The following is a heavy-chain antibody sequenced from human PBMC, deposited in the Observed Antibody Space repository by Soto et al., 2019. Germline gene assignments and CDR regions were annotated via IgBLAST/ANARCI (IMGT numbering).Heavy chain of an antibody. V-gene: IGHV1-18*04. CDR3: AKYCSVTSCYRDGMAV. Sequence: ASVKVSCKASGYTFTSYGISWVRQAPGQGLEWMGWISGHNDNTYYTQKFQGRVTMTTDTLTSTAYMELRSLRSDDTAVYYCAKYCSVTSCYRDGMAVWGQGTTVTVSS. CDR1: GYTFTSYG. J-gene: IGHJ6*02. CDR2: ISGHNDNT. D-gene: IGHD2-2*01.